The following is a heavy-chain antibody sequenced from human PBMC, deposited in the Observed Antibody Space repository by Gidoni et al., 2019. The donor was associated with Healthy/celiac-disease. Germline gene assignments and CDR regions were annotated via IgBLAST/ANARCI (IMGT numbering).Heavy chain of an antibody. V-gene: IGHV3-21*01. Sequence: EVQLVESGGGLLKPGGSLRLSCAASGFTFSSYSRNWVRQAPGKGLEWVSSISSSSSYIYYAYSVKGLFTTARDNAKNSLYLQMNILRAEDTAVYYCASEIQHWGQGTLVTVSS. J-gene: IGHJ1*01. CDR2: ISSSSSYI. CDR3: ASEIQH. CDR1: GFTFSSYS.